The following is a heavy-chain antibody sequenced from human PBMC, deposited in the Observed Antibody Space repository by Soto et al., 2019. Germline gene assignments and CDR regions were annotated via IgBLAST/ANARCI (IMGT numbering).Heavy chain of an antibody. CDR2: IYYSGST. CDR1: GGSISSGDYY. Sequence: PSETLSLTCTVSGGSISSGDYYWSWIRQPPGKGLEWIGYIYYSGSTYYNPSLKSRVTISVDTSKNQFSLKLSSVTAADTAVYYCARGDYHYYDSRDNWFDPWGQGTLVTVSS. J-gene: IGHJ5*02. CDR3: ARGDYHYYDSRDNWFDP. D-gene: IGHD3-22*01. V-gene: IGHV4-30-4*01.